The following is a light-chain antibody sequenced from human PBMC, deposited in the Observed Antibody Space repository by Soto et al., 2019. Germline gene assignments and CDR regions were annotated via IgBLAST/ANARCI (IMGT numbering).Light chain of an antibody. J-gene: IGKJ4*01. Sequence: EIVLTRSPGTLSLSPGERGTLSCRAGQSLSSSSLAWYQQKPGQAPRLLIYCASNRASGIPDRFSGSGSGTDFTLTISRLEPEDFAVYYCQQYGSSPLTFGGGTKVEI. CDR3: QQYGSSPLT. CDR1: QSLSSSS. CDR2: CAS. V-gene: IGKV3-20*01.